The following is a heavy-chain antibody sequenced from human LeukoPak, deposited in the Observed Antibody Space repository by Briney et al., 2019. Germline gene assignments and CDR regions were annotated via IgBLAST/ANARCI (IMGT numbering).Heavy chain of an antibody. V-gene: IGHV3-23*01. CDR2: ISGSGGSP. CDR1: GFTFSSYA. CDR3: AKQGYGSGSYCDY. Sequence: PGGSLRLSCAASGFTFSSYAMSWVRQAPGKGLEWVSSISGSGGSPYYADSVKGRFTISRDNSENTLFLQMNSLRAEDTALYYCAKQGYGSGSYCDYWGQGTLVTVSS. D-gene: IGHD3-10*01. J-gene: IGHJ4*02.